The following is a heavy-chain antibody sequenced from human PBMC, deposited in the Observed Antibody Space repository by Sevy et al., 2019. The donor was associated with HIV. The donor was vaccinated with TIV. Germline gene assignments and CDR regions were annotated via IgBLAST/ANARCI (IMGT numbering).Heavy chain of an antibody. Sequence: GGSLRLSCAASGFTFSHYYMSWIRQAPGKGLEWVAVIWYDGNNKYYGDSVKGRFTISRDNSKNTLYLQMNSLRAEDTAVYYCARGSLYSSGWSESLDYWGQGTLVTVSS. V-gene: IGHV3-33*08. CDR2: IWYDGNNK. D-gene: IGHD6-19*01. CDR1: GFTFSHYY. J-gene: IGHJ4*02. CDR3: ARGSLYSSGWSESLDY.